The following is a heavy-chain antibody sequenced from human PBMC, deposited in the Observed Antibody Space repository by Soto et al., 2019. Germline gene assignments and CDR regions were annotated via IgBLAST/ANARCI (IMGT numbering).Heavy chain of an antibody. CDR3: ARDSRYCGGDCYDLDY. CDR2: IYSGGAT. J-gene: IGHJ4*02. D-gene: IGHD2-21*02. Sequence: GGSLRLSCTASGFTVSSNYMSWVRQAPGKGLEWVSVIYSGGATHYAVSVKGRLIISRDKSKNTVDLQMNSLRAEDTAVYYCARDSRYCGGDCYDLDYWGQGTQVTVSS. CDR1: GFTVSSNY. V-gene: IGHV3-53*01.